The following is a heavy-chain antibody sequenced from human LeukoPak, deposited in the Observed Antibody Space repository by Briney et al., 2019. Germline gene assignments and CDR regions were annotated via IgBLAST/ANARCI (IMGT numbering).Heavy chain of an antibody. D-gene: IGHD3-10*01. CDR1: GDSLSNFY. V-gene: IGHV4-59*01. CDR2: IYNSGST. CDR3: ARVGGSGSYPQYYFDY. J-gene: IGHJ4*02. Sequence: SETLSLTCTVSGDSLSNFYWSWIRQPPGKGLEWIGYIYNSGSTNYNPSLKSRVAISVDTSKNQFSLKLSSVAAADTAVYYCARVGGSGSYPQYYFDYWGQGTLVTVSS.